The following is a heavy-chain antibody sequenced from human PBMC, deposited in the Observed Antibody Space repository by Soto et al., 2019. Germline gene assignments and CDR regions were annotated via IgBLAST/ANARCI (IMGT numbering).Heavy chain of an antibody. J-gene: IGHJ4*02. V-gene: IGHV3-15*07. CDR2: IKSKAHGGTT. CDR1: DFILSDAW. CDR3: EYYSDSSGIRRYDY. Sequence: EVQLEESGGGLIKPGESLTLSCAASDFILSDAWMKWVRQAPGKGLEWVGRIKSKAHGGTTDYAAPPKGRFTILRDDSKNTLYLQMNRLQTEDTAMYYCEYYSDSSGIRRYDYWGQGALVTVSS. D-gene: IGHD3-22*01.